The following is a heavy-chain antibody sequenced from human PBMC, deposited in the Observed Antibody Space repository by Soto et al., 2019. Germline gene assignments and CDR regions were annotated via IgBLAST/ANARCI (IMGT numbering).Heavy chain of an antibody. Sequence: QVQLVESGGGVVQPGRSLRLSCAASGFTFSSYAMHWVRQAPGKGLEWVAVISYDGSNKYYADSVNGRFTISRDNSKNTLYLQMNSLRAEDTAVYYCASPYYYDSSGYYNDAFDIWGKGTMGTVSS. CDR1: GFTFSSYA. V-gene: IGHV3-30-3*01. D-gene: IGHD3-22*01. CDR3: ASPYYYDSSGYYNDAFDI. J-gene: IGHJ3*02. CDR2: ISYDGSNK.